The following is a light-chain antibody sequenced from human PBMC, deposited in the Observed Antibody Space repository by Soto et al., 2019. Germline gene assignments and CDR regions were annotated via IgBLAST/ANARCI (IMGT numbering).Light chain of an antibody. J-gene: IGLJ1*01. CDR2: DVS. CDR1: SSDVGGDYNF. V-gene: IGLV2-14*01. Sequence: QSALTQPASVSGSPGQSIAISCTGTSSDVGGDYNFVSWYQQHPGKAPKLIIYDVSNRPSGVSNRFSGSKSGNTASLTISGLQAEDEADYYCSSYTSSATYVFGSGTQLTVL. CDR3: SSYTSSATYV.